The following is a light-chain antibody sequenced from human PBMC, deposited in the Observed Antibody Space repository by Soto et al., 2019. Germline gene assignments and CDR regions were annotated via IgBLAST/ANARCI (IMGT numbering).Light chain of an antibody. CDR3: QQSYSTLFT. CDR1: QSISSY. CDR2: AAS. V-gene: IGKV1-39*01. J-gene: IGKJ3*01. Sequence: DIQMTQSPSSLSASVGDRVTITCRASQSISSYLNWYQQKPGKAPKLLIYAASSLHSGVPSRFSGSGSGTDFTLPISSLQPEDFATYYCQQSYSTLFTFGPGTKVDI.